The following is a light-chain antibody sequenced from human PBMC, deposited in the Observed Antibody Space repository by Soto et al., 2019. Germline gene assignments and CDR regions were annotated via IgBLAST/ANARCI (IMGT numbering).Light chain of an antibody. Sequence: QSALTQPASVSGSPGQSITISCTGTSSDVGSYNLVSWYQQHPGKAPKLMIYEGSKRPSRVSNRFSGSKSANTASLTISGLQAEDEADSYFCSYAGGSTYVFGTGTKVTVL. CDR2: EGS. CDR1: SSDVGSYNL. V-gene: IGLV2-23*01. J-gene: IGLJ1*01. CDR3: CSYAGGSTYV.